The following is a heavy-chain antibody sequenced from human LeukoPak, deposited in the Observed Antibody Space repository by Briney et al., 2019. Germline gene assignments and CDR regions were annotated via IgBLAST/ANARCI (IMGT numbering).Heavy chain of an antibody. Sequence: GGSLRLLCPPSGFTFSILAMGWARQPPGKGRGWVSVVIGGGGRTYYADSVKGQFTISRDNYKNTLYLQRNSLRAEDTAVYHCAKPSPTAGILTGYYSAAAFDIWLQATMVTVCS. CDR2: VIGGGGRT. CDR3: AKPSPTAGILTGYYSAAAFDI. D-gene: IGHD3-9*01. CDR1: GFTFSILA. V-gene: IGHV3-23*01. J-gene: IGHJ3*02.